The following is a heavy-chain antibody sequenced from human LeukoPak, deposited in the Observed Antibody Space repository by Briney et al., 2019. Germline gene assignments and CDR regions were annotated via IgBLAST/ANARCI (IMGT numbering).Heavy chain of an antibody. CDR2: ISGSGGST. V-gene: IGHV3-23*01. CDR3: AKDDGWYPLRGYFDY. D-gene: IGHD6-19*01. J-gene: IGHJ4*02. CDR1: GFTFSSYA. Sequence: GGSLRLSCEASGFTFSSYAMSWVRQAPGKGLEWVSAISGSGGSTYYADSVKGRFTISRDNSKNTLYLQMNSLRAEDTAVYYCAKDDGWYPLRGYFDYWGQGTLVTVSS.